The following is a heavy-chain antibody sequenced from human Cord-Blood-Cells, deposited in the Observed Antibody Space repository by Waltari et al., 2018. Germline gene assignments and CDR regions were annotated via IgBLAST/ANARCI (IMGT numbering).Heavy chain of an antibody. CDR1: GFTFSSYA. CDR2: ISYDGSNK. J-gene: IGHJ3*02. CDR3: ARVLRFLEWLFYAFDI. Sequence: QVQLVESGGGVVQPGRSLRLSCAASGFTFSSYAMHWVRQAPGKGLEWGAVISYDGSNKYYADSVKGRFTISRDNSKNTLYLQMNSLRAEDTAVYYCARVLRFLEWLFYAFDIWGQGTMVTVSS. V-gene: IGHV3-30*04. D-gene: IGHD3-3*01.